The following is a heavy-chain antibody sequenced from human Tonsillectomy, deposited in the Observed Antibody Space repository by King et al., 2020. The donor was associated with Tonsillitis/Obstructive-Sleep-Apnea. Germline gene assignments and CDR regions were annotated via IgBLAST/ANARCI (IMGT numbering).Heavy chain of an antibody. Sequence: VQLVESGAEVKKPGSSVKVSCKASGATFSNHSISWVRQAPGQGLEWMGGIIPIFHTTIYAQKFPGRVTIIADESTSTAYMELSSLRSEDTSVYYGARDWEGYSGSFSYYYYMDVWGKGTAVTVSS. J-gene: IGHJ6*03. V-gene: IGHV1-69*01. D-gene: IGHD6-6*01. CDR2: IIPIFHTT. CDR1: GATFSNHS. CDR3: ARDWEGYSGSFSYYYYMDV.